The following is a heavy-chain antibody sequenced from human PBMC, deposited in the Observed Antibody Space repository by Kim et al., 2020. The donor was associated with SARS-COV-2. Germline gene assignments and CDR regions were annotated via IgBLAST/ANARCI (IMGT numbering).Heavy chain of an antibody. CDR1: GGSSSGYY. V-gene: IGHV4-34*01. CDR3: AREPYPTVTTIYYFDY. Sequence: SETLSLTCAVYGGSSSGYYWSWIRQPPGKGLEWIGEINHSGSTNYNPSLKSRVTISVDTSKNQFSLKLSSVTAADTAVYYCAREPYPTVTTIYYFDYWG. D-gene: IGHD4-4*01. CDR2: INHSGST. J-gene: IGHJ4*01.